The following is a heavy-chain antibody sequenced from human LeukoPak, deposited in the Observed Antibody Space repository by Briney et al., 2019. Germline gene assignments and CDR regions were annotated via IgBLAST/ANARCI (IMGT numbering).Heavy chain of an antibody. D-gene: IGHD6-19*01. J-gene: IGHJ5*02. CDR3: AKDRKMSIAVGVGFDP. Sequence: GGSLRLSCAASGFTFSSSAMSWVRQAPGKGLEWVSAISNNGGYTYYADSVQGRFTISRDNSKSTLCLQMNSLRAEDTAVYYCAKDRKMSIAVGVGFDPWGQGTLVTVSS. CDR1: GFTFSSSA. CDR2: ISNNGGYT. V-gene: IGHV3-23*01.